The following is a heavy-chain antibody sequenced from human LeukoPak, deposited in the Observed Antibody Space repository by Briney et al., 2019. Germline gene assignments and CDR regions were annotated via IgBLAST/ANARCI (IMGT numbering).Heavy chain of an antibody. CDR1: GFTFDDYA. CDR2: ISWNSGSI. Sequence: PGRSLRLSCAASGFTFDDYAMHWVRQAPGKGLEWVSGISWNSGSIGYADSVKGRFTISRDNAKNSLYLQMNSLRAEDTALYYCAKDRGATKYYIDYWGQGTPVTVSS. D-gene: IGHD1-26*01. V-gene: IGHV3-9*01. CDR3: AKDRGATKYYIDY. J-gene: IGHJ4*02.